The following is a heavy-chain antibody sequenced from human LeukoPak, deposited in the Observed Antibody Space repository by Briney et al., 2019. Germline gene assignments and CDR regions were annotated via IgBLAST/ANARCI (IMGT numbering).Heavy chain of an antibody. D-gene: IGHD5-12*01. Sequence: TETLSLTCTVSGGSISSYYWSWIRQPPGKGLEWIGYIYYSGSTNYNPSLKSRVTISVDTSKNQFSLKLSSVTAADTAMYYCARVPGYDPPVWGQGTTVTVSS. J-gene: IGHJ6*02. CDR3: ARVPGYDPPV. V-gene: IGHV4-59*01. CDR2: IYYSGST. CDR1: GGSISSYY.